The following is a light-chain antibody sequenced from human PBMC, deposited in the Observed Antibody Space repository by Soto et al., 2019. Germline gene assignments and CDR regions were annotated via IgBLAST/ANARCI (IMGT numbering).Light chain of an antibody. CDR3: SSFAGSNNLV. J-gene: IGLJ3*02. Sequence: QSVLTQPPSASGSPGHSVTIFCTGTSSDVGGYNFVSWYQQYPGKAPKLMIFEVNKRPSGVPDRFSGSKSGNTASLTVSRLRAEDEAIYYCSSFAGSNNLVFGGGTKLTVL. CDR1: SSDVGGYNF. V-gene: IGLV2-8*01. CDR2: EVN.